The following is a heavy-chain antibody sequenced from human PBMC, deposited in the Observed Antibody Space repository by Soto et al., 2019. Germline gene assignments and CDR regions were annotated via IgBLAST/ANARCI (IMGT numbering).Heavy chain of an antibody. D-gene: IGHD3-3*01. J-gene: IGHJ6*02. Sequence: SVKVSCKASGGTFSSYAISWVRQAPGQGLEWMGGIIPIFGTANYAQKFQGRVTITADESTSTAYMELSSLRSEDTAVYYCARAYLYDFWSGYPWGADYYYGMDVWGQGTTVTV. V-gene: IGHV1-69*13. CDR1: GGTFSSYA. CDR3: ARAYLYDFWSGYPWGADYYYGMDV. CDR2: IIPIFGTA.